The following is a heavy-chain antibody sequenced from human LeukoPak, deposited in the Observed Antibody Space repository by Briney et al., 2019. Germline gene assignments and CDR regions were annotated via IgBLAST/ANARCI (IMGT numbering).Heavy chain of an antibody. J-gene: IGHJ4*02. CDR1: GGSISSSTYY. V-gene: IGHV4-39*07. CDR2: IYYSGST. D-gene: IGHD4-11*01. CDR3: ARAVSKNGPNDY. Sequence: SETLSLTCTVSGGSISSSTYYWGWIRQPPGKGLEWIGSIYYSGSTNYNPSLKSRVTISVDTSKNQFSLKLSSVTAADTAVYYCARAVSKNGPNDYWGQGSLVAVSS.